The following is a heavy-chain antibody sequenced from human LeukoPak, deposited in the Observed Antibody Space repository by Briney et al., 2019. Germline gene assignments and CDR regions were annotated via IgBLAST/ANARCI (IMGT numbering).Heavy chain of an antibody. CDR1: GFTFDLYS. V-gene: IGHV3-43*01. D-gene: IGHD1/OR15-1a*01. CDR2: ISWDGGST. Sequence: GGSLRLYCAASGFTFDLYSMHWVRQAPGKGLQWVSLISWDGGSTFYADSVKGRFTISRDNSKNSLYLQMNSLRTEDTALYYCAKEGREQPYYYMDVWGKGTTVTVSS. J-gene: IGHJ6*03. CDR3: AKEGREQPYYYMDV.